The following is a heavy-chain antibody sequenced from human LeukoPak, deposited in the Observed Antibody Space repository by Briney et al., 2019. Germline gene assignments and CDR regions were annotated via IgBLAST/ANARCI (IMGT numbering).Heavy chain of an antibody. D-gene: IGHD3-9*01. CDR2: IISDGTSA. CDR3: ARDARYNIDV. CDR1: GFTFSDYW. J-gene: IGHJ6*02. Sequence: GGSLRLSCAASGFTFSDYWMHWVRQAPGKGLVWVSRIISDGTSATNADSVKGRFTMSRDNAKNTLYLEMNSLRADDTAVYYCARDARYNIDVWGQGTTVTVSS. V-gene: IGHV3-74*01.